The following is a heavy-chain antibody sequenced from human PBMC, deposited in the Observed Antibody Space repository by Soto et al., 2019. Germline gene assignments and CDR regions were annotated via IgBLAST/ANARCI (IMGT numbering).Heavy chain of an antibody. CDR1: GGTFSSYA. D-gene: IGHD1-26*01. J-gene: IGHJ4*02. CDR2: IIPIFGTA. Sequence: QVQLVQTGAEVKKPGSSVKVSCKASGGTFSSYAISWVRQAPGQGLEWMGGIIPIFGTANYAQKFQGRVTITADKSPMTGYMELSSLRSEDTAVYYCARGIVGATTSDYWGQGTLVTVSS. V-gene: IGHV1-69*06. CDR3: ARGIVGATTSDY.